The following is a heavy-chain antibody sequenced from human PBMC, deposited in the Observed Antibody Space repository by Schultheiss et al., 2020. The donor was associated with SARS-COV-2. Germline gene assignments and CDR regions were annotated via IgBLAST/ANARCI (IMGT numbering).Heavy chain of an antibody. CDR3: AKDGDYDILSAAETYNWLDP. CDR2: ISGSGDNT. Sequence: GGSLRLSCAASGFTFSSYAMSWVRQVPGKGLEWVSTISGSGDNTYYADSVKGRFTISRDNSKNTLYLQMNSLRAEDTAVYYCAKDGDYDILSAAETYNWLDPWGQGILVTVSS. V-gene: IGHV3-23*01. CDR1: GFTFSSYA. J-gene: IGHJ5*02. D-gene: IGHD3-9*01.